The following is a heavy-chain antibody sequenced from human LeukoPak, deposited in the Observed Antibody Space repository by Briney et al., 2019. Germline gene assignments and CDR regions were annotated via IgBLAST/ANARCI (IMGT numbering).Heavy chain of an antibody. CDR3: ARSSYSSSSSV. CDR1: GFTFSGFW. J-gene: IGHJ3*01. V-gene: IGHV3-7*03. Sequence: GGSLRLSCAVPGFTFSGFWMSWSRQAPGKGLEWVASINSDGSEGYYADVVKGRFTISRDNAKNSLYLQINSLRAEDTAVYYCARSSYSSSSSVWGQGTMVTASS. CDR2: INSDGSEG. D-gene: IGHD6-6*01.